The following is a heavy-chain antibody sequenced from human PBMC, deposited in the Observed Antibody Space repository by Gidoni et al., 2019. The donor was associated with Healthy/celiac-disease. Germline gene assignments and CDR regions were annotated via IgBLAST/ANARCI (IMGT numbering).Heavy chain of an antibody. V-gene: IGHV3-48*01. CDR3: AREVGATTP. D-gene: IGHD1-26*01. J-gene: IGHJ5*02. CDR2: ISSSSSTI. Sequence: EVQLVASGGGLVQPGGSLSLSCAAPGFTFSSYSMTWVRQAPGKGLEWVSYISSSSSTIYYADSVKGRFTISRDNAKNSLYLQMNSLRAEDTAVYYCAREVGATTPWGQGTLVTVSS. CDR1: GFTFSSYS.